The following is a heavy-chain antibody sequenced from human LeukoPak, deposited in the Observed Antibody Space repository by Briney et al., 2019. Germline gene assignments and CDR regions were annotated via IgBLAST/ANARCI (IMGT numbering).Heavy chain of an antibody. CDR1: GGSISSYY. CDR2: IYYSGST. CDR3: ARHHSSSWYYFDY. Sequence: KPSETLSLTCTVSGGSISSYYWSWIRQPPGKGLEWIGYIYYSGSTNYNPSLKSRVTISVDTSKNQFSLKLSSVTAADTAVYYCARHHSSSWYYFDYWGQGTLVTVSS. V-gene: IGHV4-59*08. J-gene: IGHJ4*02. D-gene: IGHD6-13*01.